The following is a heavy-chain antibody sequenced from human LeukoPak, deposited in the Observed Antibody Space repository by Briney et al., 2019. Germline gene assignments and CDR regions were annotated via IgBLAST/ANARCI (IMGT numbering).Heavy chain of an antibody. CDR1: GFTFSSYG. D-gene: IGHD4-17*01. CDR3: ARATTVTTFGY. CDR2: ISGSGGST. V-gene: IGHV3-23*01. J-gene: IGHJ4*02. Sequence: GGSLRLSCAASGFTFSSYGMHWVRQAPGKGLEWVSAISGSGGSTYYADSVKGRFTISRDNSKNTLYLQMNSLRAEDTAVYYCARATTVTTFGYWGQGTLVTVSS.